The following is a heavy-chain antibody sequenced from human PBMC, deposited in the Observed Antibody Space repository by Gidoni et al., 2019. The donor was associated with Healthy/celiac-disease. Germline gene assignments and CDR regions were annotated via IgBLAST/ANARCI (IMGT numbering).Heavy chain of an antibody. Sequence: VGVVGDGGGVVRPGRSRRLPCGASGLHLSSYAMHWVRQGPGKGLEWVAVISYDGSNNYYADSGQVRFPISRDNSTNTLYLEMNSLRADATAVSYCAREPAVAGFLEVRDWGQGTLVTVSS. J-gene: IGHJ4*02. D-gene: IGHD6-19*01. CDR3: AREPAVAGFLEVRD. V-gene: IGHV3-30-3*01. CDR2: ISYDGSNN. CDR1: GLHLSSYA.